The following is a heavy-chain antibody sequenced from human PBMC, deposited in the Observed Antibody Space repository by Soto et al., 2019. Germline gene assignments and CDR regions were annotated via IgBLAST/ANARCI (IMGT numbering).Heavy chain of an antibody. CDR2: LKSDNGGT. CDR3: ARDLCPLGSGSACPLYGLDI. D-gene: IGHD3-10*01. J-gene: IGHJ6*02. Sequence: QVQLVQSGAQVKPPGASVKVSCKASGYTFTGHYMLWVRQVSGKRLEHLGWLKSDNGGTYYAPKFQGRVTFTRDTSTSTAYMELSGLQSDDTAVYFCARDLCPLGSGSACPLYGLDIWGQGTTVVVS. CDR1: GYTFTGHY. V-gene: IGHV1-2*02.